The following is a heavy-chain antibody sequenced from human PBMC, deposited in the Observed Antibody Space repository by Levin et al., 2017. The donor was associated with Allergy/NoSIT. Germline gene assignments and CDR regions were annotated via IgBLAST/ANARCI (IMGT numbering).Heavy chain of an antibody. CDR1: GFRFSSYV. CDR3: AKDVAAAGNYWHFDL. Sequence: QTGGSLRLSCAASGFRFSSYVMSWVRQAPGKGLEWVAAISSSGDSTYYADSVKGRFSISRDNSNSTVFLQLNSLRVDDTALYFCAKDVAAAGNYWHFDLWGRGTLVTVSS. V-gene: IGHV3-23*01. J-gene: IGHJ2*01. CDR2: ISSSGDST. D-gene: IGHD6-13*01.